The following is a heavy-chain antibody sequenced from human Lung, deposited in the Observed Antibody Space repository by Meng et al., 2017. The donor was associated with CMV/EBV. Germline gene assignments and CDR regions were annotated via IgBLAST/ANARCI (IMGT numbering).Heavy chain of an antibody. CDR3: ARVGGCSGGGCYHRLFDY. CDR2: IYYTGST. Sequence: QVQLRESGPGLVKSSQTLSLTCTVSGGSISSGDYYWSWIRQPPGKGLEWIGYIYYTGSTYYNPSLKSRVIISVDTSKNQFSLKLNSVTAADTAVYYCARVGGCSGGGCYHRLFDYWGQGTLVTVSS. CDR1: GGSISSGDYY. D-gene: IGHD2-15*01. V-gene: IGHV4-30-4*01. J-gene: IGHJ4*02.